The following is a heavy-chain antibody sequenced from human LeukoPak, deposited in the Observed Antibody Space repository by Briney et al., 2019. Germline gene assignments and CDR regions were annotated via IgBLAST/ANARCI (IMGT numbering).Heavy chain of an antibody. CDR2: ISGSGGST. J-gene: IGHJ4*02. Sequence: GGSLRLSCAASGFTFSSYAMSWVRQAPGKGLEWVSAISGSGGSTYYADSVKGRFTISRDNSKNTLYLQMNSVRAEDTAVYYCAKLFPSLLQRDMITFGGVIVYFDYWGQGTLVTVSS. D-gene: IGHD3-16*02. CDR3: AKLFPSLLQRDMITFGGVIVYFDY. CDR1: GFTFSSYA. V-gene: IGHV3-23*01.